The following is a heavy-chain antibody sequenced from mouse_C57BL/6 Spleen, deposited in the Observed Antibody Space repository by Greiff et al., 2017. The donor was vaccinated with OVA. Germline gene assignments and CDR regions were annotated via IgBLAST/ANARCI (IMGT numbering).Heavy chain of an antibody. Sequence: LQESGPELVKPGASVKISCKASGYSFTSYYIHWVKQRPGQGLEWIGWIYPGSGNTKYNEKFKGKATLTADTSSSTAYMQLSSLTSEDSAVYYCARYGTTGYAMDYWGQGTSVTVSS. V-gene: IGHV1-66*01. J-gene: IGHJ4*01. CDR2: IYPGSGNT. D-gene: IGHD1-1*01. CDR3: ARYGTTGYAMDY. CDR1: GYSFTSYY.